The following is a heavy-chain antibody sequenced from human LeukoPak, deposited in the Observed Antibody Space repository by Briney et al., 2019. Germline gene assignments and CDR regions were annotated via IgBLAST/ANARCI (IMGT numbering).Heavy chain of an antibody. V-gene: IGHV3-53*01. Sequence: GGSLRLSCVVSGFTVSSDYMSWVRQAPGKGLECVSLIYTGGSTYYADSVKGRFTISRDESKNTLYLQMNSLRAEDTAIYYCARVSGSYYPFDHWGQGTLVTVSS. J-gene: IGHJ4*02. D-gene: IGHD1-26*01. CDR2: IYTGGST. CDR1: GFTVSSDY. CDR3: ARVSGSYYPFDH.